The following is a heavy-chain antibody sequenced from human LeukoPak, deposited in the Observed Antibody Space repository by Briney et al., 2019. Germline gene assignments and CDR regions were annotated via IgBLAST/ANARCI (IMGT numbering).Heavy chain of an antibody. J-gene: IGHJ4*02. V-gene: IGHV4-34*01. CDR2: IHHSGST. Sequence: PSETLSLTCAVYGGSFSDYYWSWIRQPPGKGLEWIGEIHHSGSTNYNPSLKSRVTISVDTSKNQFSLHLRSVTAANTAVYYCVRVGPDISSWHYWGQGTLATVSS. CDR1: GGSFSDYY. CDR3: VRVGPDISSWHY. D-gene: IGHD6-13*01.